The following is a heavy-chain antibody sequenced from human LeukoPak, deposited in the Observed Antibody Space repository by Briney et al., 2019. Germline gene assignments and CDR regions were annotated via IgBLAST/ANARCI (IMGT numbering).Heavy chain of an antibody. CDR1: GGSISNYY. Sequence: SETLSLTCTVSGGSISNYYWSWIRQPPGKGLEWMGHLYYSGSTNSNPSLKSRVTVSVDTSKNQFSLKLNSVTAADTAVYYCARQRGSSYGYSLDYWGQGTLVTVSS. CDR2: LYYSGST. CDR3: ARQRGSSYGYSLDY. J-gene: IGHJ4*02. V-gene: IGHV4-59*01. D-gene: IGHD5-18*01.